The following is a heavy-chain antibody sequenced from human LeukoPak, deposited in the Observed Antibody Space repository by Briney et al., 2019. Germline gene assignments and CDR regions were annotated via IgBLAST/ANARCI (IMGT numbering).Heavy chain of an antibody. Sequence: GASVKVSCTASGGTFSSYAISWVRQAPGQGLEWMGGIIPIFGTANYAQKFQGRVTITTDESTSTAYMELSSLRSEDTAVYYCATPVTPGDYYYYMDVWGKGTTVTVSS. J-gene: IGHJ6*03. CDR3: ATPVTPGDYYYYMDV. V-gene: IGHV1-69*05. CDR2: IIPIFGTA. CDR1: GGTFSSYA. D-gene: IGHD4-11*01.